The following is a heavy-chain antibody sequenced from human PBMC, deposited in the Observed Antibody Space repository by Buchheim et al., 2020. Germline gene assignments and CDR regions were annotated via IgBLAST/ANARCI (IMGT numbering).Heavy chain of an antibody. Sequence: QVQLQQWGAGLLTPSETLSLTFAVYGGSFSGYFWSWIRQPPGKGLGWIGEINHSGSTNYNPSLKSRVTISVDTSKNQFSLKLSSVTAADTAVYYCAKGKGRLQPNFDYWGQGTL. CDR2: INHSGST. CDR1: GGSFSGYF. D-gene: IGHD5-24*01. J-gene: IGHJ4*02. CDR3: AKGKGRLQPNFDY. V-gene: IGHV4-34*01.